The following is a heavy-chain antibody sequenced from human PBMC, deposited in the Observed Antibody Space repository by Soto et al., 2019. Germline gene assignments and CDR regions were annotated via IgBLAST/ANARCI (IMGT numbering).Heavy chain of an antibody. V-gene: IGHV1-3*01. Sequence: QVQLVQSGAEVKKPGASVKVSCKASGYTFTSYAIHSVRQAPGQRLEWMGWINAGNGNTKYSQKFQGRVTITRDTSASTAYMELSSLRSEDTAVYYCARGPGGPDGPGDYWGQGTLVTVSS. J-gene: IGHJ4*02. D-gene: IGHD2-15*01. CDR1: GYTFTSYA. CDR3: ARGPGGPDGPGDY. CDR2: INAGNGNT.